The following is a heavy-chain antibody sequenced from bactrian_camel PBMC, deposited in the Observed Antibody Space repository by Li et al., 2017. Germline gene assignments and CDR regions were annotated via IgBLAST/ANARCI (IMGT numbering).Heavy chain of an antibody. CDR1: EYTLDEAD. D-gene: IGHD5*01. Sequence: VQLVESGGGSVQAGGPLRLSCTASEYTLDEADMGWYRQAPGKGLEWVSTVNSGGGSTYYPDSVKGRFTISRDNAKNTLYLQMNSLKPEDTAVHYCVGRRVYEYEYWGQGTQVTVS. CDR3: VGRRVYEYEY. V-gene: IGHV3S40*01. J-gene: IGHJ4*01. CDR2: VNSGGGST.